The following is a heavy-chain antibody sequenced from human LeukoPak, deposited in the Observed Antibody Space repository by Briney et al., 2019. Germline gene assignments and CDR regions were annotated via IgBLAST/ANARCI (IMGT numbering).Heavy chain of an antibody. CDR1: GGSISSSSYY. J-gene: IGHJ4*02. Sequence: TPSETLSLTCTVSGGSISSSSYYWGWIRQPPGKGLEWIGSIYYSGSTYYNPSLKSRVTISVDTSKNQFSLKLSSVTAADTAVYYCARRISAVAGSSWYWGQGTLVTVSS. V-gene: IGHV4-39*01. CDR3: ARRISAVAGSSWY. D-gene: IGHD6-19*01. CDR2: IYYSGST.